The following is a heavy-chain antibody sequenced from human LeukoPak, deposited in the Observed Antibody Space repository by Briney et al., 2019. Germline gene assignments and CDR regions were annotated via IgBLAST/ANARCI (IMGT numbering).Heavy chain of an antibody. CDR3: ARVSPGLRYFGY. CDR1: GGSISSSSYY. Sequence: KPSETLSLTCTVSGGSISSSSYYWGWIRQPPGKGLEWIGSIYYSGSTYYNPSLKSRVTISVDTSKNQFSLKLSSVTAADTAVYYCARVSPGLRYFGYWGQGTLVTVSS. CDR2: IYYSGST. V-gene: IGHV4-39*01. J-gene: IGHJ4*02. D-gene: IGHD3-9*01.